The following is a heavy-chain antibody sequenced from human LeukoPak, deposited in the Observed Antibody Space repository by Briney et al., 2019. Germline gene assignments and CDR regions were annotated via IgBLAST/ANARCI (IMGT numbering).Heavy chain of an antibody. D-gene: IGHD4-17*01. V-gene: IGHV3-23*01. CDR3: AMTTVTTFRPGAFDI. CDR1: GFTFSSYA. CDR2: ISGSGGST. J-gene: IGHJ3*02. Sequence: GGSLRLSCAASGFTFSSYAMSWVRQAPGKGLEWVSAISGSGGSTYYADSVKGRFTISRDNSENTLYLQMNSLRAEDTAVYYCAMTTVTTFRPGAFDIWGQGTMVTVSS.